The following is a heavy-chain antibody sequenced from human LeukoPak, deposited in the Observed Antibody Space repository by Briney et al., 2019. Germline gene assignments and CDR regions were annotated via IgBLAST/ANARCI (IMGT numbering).Heavy chain of an antibody. CDR2: IYHSGST. J-gene: IGHJ4*02. V-gene: IGHV4-30-2*01. D-gene: IGHD3-10*01. CDR1: GGSISSDGYY. Sequence: PSETLSLTCTVSGGSISSDGYYWSWIRQPPGKGLEWIGYIYHSGSTYHNPSLKSRVTISVDRSKNQFSLKLSSVTAADTAVYYCARDGNLRAYYYGSGSYSPNSGFDYWGQGTLVTVSS. CDR3: ARDGNLRAYYYGSGSYSPNSGFDY.